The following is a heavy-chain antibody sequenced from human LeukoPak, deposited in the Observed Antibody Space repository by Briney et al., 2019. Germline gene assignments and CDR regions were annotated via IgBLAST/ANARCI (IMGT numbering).Heavy chain of an antibody. J-gene: IGHJ4*02. Sequence: GRSLRLSCAASGFTFDVYAMHWVRQAPGKGLEWVSGISWNSDTIAYADSVKGRFTISRDNAKNSLSLQTNSLRAEDTALYYCAKAVAGIASPIDCWGQGTLVTVSS. CDR2: ISWNSDTI. V-gene: IGHV3-9*01. CDR1: GFTFDVYA. D-gene: IGHD6-13*01. CDR3: AKAVAGIASPIDC.